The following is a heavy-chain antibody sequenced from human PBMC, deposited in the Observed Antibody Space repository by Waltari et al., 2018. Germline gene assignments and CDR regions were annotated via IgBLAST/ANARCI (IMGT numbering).Heavy chain of an antibody. D-gene: IGHD6-13*01. J-gene: IGHJ4*02. CDR1: GFSISSGYY. Sequence: QVQLQESGPGLVKPSETLSLTCAVSGFSISSGYYWGWIRQPPGRGLEWIGSIYHSGGTYYNPSLKSRATISVDTSKNQFSSKLSSVTAADTAVYYCAREGRSIAPAGTRRKACTFDYWGQGTLVTVSS. CDR2: IYHSGGT. CDR3: AREGRSIAPAGTRRKACTFDY. V-gene: IGHV4-38-2*02.